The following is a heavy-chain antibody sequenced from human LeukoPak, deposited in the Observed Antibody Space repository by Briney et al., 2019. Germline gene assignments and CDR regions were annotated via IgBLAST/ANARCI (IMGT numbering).Heavy chain of an antibody. D-gene: IGHD1-26*01. CDR3: ARTDSGSSRHFDD. J-gene: IGHJ4*02. CDR1: GFTFSSYW. V-gene: IGHV3-7*01. CDR2: IKQDGSEK. Sequence: GGSLRLSCAASGFTFSSYWMSWVRQAPGKGLEWVANIKQDGSEKYYVDSVKGRFTISRDNAKNSLYLQMNSLRAEDTAVYCCARTDSGSSRHFDDWGQGTLVTVSS.